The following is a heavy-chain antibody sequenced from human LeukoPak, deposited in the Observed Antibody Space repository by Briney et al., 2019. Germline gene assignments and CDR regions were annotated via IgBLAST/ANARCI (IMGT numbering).Heavy chain of an antibody. D-gene: IGHD6-19*01. CDR1: GFTFSNFW. Sequence: GGSLRLSCSASGFTFSNFWMTWVRQAPGKGLECLVNISPDGREKYYMDSVKGRFTISRDNTKNSLYLQMTSLRGEETAVYYCARVRTWVAVPGPFDYWGQGTLVTVSS. V-gene: IGHV3-7*01. J-gene: IGHJ4*02. CDR2: ISPDGREK. CDR3: ARVRTWVAVPGPFDY.